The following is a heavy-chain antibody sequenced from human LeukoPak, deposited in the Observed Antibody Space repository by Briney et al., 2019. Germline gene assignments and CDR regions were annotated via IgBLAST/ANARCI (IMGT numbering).Heavy chain of an antibody. J-gene: IGHJ3*02. CDR3: ARDRRPDQSQSKGRDGYNSTRRGRANAFDI. Sequence: GGSLRLSCAASGFTFSSYWMSWVRQAPGKGLEWVANIKQDGSEKYYVDSVKGRFTISRDNAKNSLYLQMNSLRAEDTAVYYCARDRRPDQSQSKGRDGYNSTRRGRANAFDIWGQGTMVTVSS. CDR1: GFTFSSYW. V-gene: IGHV3-7*01. CDR2: IKQDGSEK. D-gene: IGHD5-24*01.